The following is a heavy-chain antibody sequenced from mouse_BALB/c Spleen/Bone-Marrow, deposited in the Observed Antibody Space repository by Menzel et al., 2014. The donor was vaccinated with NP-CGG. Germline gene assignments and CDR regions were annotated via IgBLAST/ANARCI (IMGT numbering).Heavy chain of an antibody. CDR1: GFTFSTYA. D-gene: IGHD2-4*01. V-gene: IGHV5-9-3*01. J-gene: IGHJ1*01. CDR3: ARPRMITTSFDV. Sequence: EVHLVESGGGLVKPGGSLKLSCAASGFTFSTYAMSWVRQTPEKRLEWVATINSGGTYIYYADSVKGRFTISRDNAKNTLYLQMSSLRSEDTAMFYCARPRMITTSFDVCGAGTTVTGSS. CDR2: INSGGTYI.